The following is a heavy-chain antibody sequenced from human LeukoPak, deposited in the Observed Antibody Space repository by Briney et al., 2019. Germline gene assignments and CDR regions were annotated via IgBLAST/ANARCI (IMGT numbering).Heavy chain of an antibody. CDR3: ARMAT. J-gene: IGHJ5*02. CDR1: GYTFTSFY. V-gene: IGHV1-46*01. D-gene: IGHD5-24*01. Sequence: GASVKVSCKTSGYTFTSFYIHWVRQAPGQGLEWMGIINPDDGSTSYAQKFQGRVTMTRDTSTTTVYMELSSLGSEDTASYYCARMATWGQGTLVTVSS. CDR2: INPDDGST.